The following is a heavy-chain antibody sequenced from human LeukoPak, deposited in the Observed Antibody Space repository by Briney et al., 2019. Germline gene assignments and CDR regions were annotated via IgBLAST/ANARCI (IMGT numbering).Heavy chain of an antibody. CDR3: AREGDFWN. J-gene: IGHJ4*02. D-gene: IGHD3-3*01. CDR1: GYTFTGYY. V-gene: IGHV1-2*02. CDR2: INPNSGDT. Sequence: ASVKVSCKASGYTFTGYYMHWVRQAPGQGLEWMGWINPNSGDTHYAQTFQGRVTLTRDTSISTAYMELSRLRSDDTAVYYCAREGDFWNWGQGTLVTVSS.